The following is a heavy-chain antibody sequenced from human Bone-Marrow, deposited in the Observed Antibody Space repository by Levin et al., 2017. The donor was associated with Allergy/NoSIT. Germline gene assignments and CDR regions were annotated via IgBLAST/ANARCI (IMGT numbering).Heavy chain of an antibody. CDR2: ISYDGNNK. V-gene: IGHV3-30*18. Sequence: GGFLRLSCAASGFTFSNYGMHWVRQAPGKGLEWVALISYDGNNKYYADSVKGRFSISRDNSKNTLYLQMNSLTAEDTAVYYCAKGSRSNPFDYWGQGTLVTVSS. J-gene: IGHJ4*02. D-gene: IGHD2-2*01. CDR1: GFTFSNYG. CDR3: AKGSRSNPFDY.